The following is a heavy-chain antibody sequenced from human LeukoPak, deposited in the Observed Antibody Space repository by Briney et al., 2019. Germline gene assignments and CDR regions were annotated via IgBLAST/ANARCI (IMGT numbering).Heavy chain of an antibody. CDR2: VFFSGTT. D-gene: IGHD4-17*01. Sequence: PSETLSLTCSVSGGSISTSDYWWGCIRQPPGKGLEWIGSVFFSGTTHYNPSLKSRVTLSVDTSKNQFSLKLTSVTAADTAVYYCARQYADDYGDEADYWGQGTLVTVSS. CDR3: ARQYADDYGDEADY. J-gene: IGHJ4*02. V-gene: IGHV4-39*01. CDR1: GGSISTSDYW.